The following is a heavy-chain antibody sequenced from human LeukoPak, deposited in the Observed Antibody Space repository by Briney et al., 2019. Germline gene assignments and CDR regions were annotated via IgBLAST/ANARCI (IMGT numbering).Heavy chain of an antibody. CDR3: ARAPHYGMDV. V-gene: IGHV1-69*13. CDR2: IIPIFGTA. CDR1: GGTFSIYA. Sequence: ASVTVSCKASGGTFSIYAISWVRQAPGQGLEWMGGIIPIFGTANYAQKFQGRVTITADESTSTAYMELSSLRSEDTAVYYCARAPHYGMDVWGQGTTVTVSS. J-gene: IGHJ6*02.